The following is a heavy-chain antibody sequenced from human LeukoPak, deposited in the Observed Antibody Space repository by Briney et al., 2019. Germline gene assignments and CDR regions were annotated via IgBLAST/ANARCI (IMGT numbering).Heavy chain of an antibody. CDR3: ARMYSGTSYYFDY. CDR2: FSYSGST. J-gene: IGHJ4*02. Sequence: SETLSLTCSVSGVSISTYYWIWIRQPPAKGLEWMGFFSYSGSTKYNPSLKSRVTMSVDTSKNQFSLKLSSVTAAVTAVYYCARMYSGTSYYFDYWGQGTLVTVSS. CDR1: GVSISTYY. V-gene: IGHV4-59*01. D-gene: IGHD1-26*01.